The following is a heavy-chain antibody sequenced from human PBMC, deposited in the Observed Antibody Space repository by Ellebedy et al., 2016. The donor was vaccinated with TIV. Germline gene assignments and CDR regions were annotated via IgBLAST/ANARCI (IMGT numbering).Heavy chain of an antibody. CDR3: ARDPALPRGRFDT. Sequence: MPSETLSLTCDVSGGFVNNSRHYWAWIRQPPGKGLEWIGSVYHSGSPYYNPSFKSRVTLSADTSKNQFSLNLSSVTAADTAVYYCARDPALPRGRFDTWGQGTLVTVSS. CDR2: VYHSGSP. J-gene: IGHJ5*02. V-gene: IGHV4-39*02. CDR1: GGFVNNSRHY.